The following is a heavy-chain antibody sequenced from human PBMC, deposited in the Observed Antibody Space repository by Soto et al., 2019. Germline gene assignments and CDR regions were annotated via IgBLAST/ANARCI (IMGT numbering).Heavy chain of an antibody. CDR2: INPNSGGT. CDR3: ARGFDIAVAGDGAGKNWFDP. D-gene: IGHD6-19*01. CDR1: GYTFTGYY. J-gene: IGHJ5*02. V-gene: IGHV1-2*04. Sequence: QVQLVQSGAEVKKPGASVKVSCKASGYTFTGYYMHWVRQAPGQGLEWMGWINPNSGGTNYAQKFQGWVTTTRDTSVGTAYMGLSRLRSDDTAVYYCARGFDIAVAGDGAGKNWFDPWGQGTLVTVSS.